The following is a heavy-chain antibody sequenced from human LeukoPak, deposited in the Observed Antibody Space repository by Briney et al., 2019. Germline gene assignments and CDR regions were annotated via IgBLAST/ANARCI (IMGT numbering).Heavy chain of an antibody. Sequence: GGSLRLSCAASGFTFSSYGMSWVRQAPGKGLEWVSAISGSGGSTYYADSVKGRFTISRDNSKNTLYLQMNSLRAEDTAVYYCAKDRQGGGKRGTFDYWGQGTLVTVCS. CDR3: AKDRQGGGKRGTFDY. D-gene: IGHD2-15*01. V-gene: IGHV3-23*01. J-gene: IGHJ4*02. CDR1: GFTFSSYG. CDR2: ISGSGGST.